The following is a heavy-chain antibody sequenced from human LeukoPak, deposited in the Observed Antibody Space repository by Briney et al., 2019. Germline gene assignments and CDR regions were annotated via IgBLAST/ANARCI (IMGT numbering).Heavy chain of an antibody. J-gene: IGHJ4*02. Sequence: GASVKVSCKASGGTFSSYAISWVRQAPGQGLEWMGGIIPIFGTANYAQKFQGRVTITADESTSTAYMELSSLRSEDTAVYYCARDSGGIAVAGRFDYWGQGTLVTVSS. V-gene: IGHV1-69*01. CDR3: ARDSGGIAVAGRFDY. D-gene: IGHD6-19*01. CDR1: GGTFSSYA. CDR2: IIPIFGTA.